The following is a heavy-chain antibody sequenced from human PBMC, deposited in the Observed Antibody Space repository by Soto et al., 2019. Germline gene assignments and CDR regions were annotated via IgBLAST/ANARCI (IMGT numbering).Heavy chain of an antibody. J-gene: IGHJ4*02. CDR2: IKSEANGGTT. D-gene: IGHD3-22*01. CDR1: GFSFSNAW. Sequence: EVQLVESGGGLVKPGGSLRLSCAASGFSFSNAWMKWVRQAPGKGLEWVGRIKSEANGGTTDHAAAVKGRFIISRDDSKNLLVLPKDSLITEGSSVYYFSYLRDRSARDGEFWGQGTLVTVSS. V-gene: IGHV3-15*07. CDR3: SYLRDRSARDGEF.